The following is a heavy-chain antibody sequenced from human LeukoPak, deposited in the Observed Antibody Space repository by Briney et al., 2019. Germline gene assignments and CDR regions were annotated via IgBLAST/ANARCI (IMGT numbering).Heavy chain of an antibody. V-gene: IGHV1-2*02. Sequence: ASVKVSCKASGYSFTGYYMHWVRQAPGQGLEWMGWINPNSSGTNYAQKFQGRVTMTRDTSISTAYMEVSRLRSDDTAVYFCARDYYFDSGSYYASDDWGQGTRVTVSS. CDR2: INPNSSGT. CDR3: ARDYYFDSGSYYASDD. J-gene: IGHJ4*02. D-gene: IGHD3-10*01. CDR1: GYSFTGYY.